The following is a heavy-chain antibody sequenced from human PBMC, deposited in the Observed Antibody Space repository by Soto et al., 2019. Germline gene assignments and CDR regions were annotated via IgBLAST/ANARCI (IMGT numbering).Heavy chain of an antibody. CDR2: INHSGST. V-gene: IGHV4-34*01. D-gene: IGHD2-8*02. CDR3: ARDKITGLFDY. J-gene: IGHJ4*02. Sequence: QVQLQQRGAGLLKPSETLSLTCGVYGGAFSGYYWTWIRQPPGTGLEWIGEINHSGSTNYDPSLKSRVTIAVDPSKNQSSLKRTSVTAADTAVYYFARDKITGLFDYWGQGTLVTVSS. CDR1: GGAFSGYY.